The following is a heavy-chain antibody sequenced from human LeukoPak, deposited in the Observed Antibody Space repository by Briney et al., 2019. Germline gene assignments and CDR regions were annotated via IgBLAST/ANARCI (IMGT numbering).Heavy chain of an antibody. V-gene: IGHV5-51*01. J-gene: IGHJ4*02. CDR2: IYPGDSDT. CDR1: GYTFTNYW. CDR3: ARRSGYVDY. D-gene: IGHD2-2*01. Sequence: HGESLKISCQGSGYTFTNYWIGWVGKLPGKGLEWMGIIYPGDSDTSYSPSFQGHFTIPADNSISTAYLQWSSLKASDTAMYYCARRSGYVDYWGQGTLVTVSS.